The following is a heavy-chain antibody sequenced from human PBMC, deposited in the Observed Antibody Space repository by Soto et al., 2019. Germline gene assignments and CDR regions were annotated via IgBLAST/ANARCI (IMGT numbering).Heavy chain of an antibody. J-gene: IGHJ4*02. Sequence: QLQLQESGPGLVKPSETLSLTCTVSGGSISRSSYYWGWIRQPPGKGLEWIGSIYYSGSTQYNPSLKSRVTISVDTSKNQFSLKLSSVTAADTAVYYCATLWFGEADYWGQGTLVIVSS. CDR3: ATLWFGEADY. CDR2: IYYSGST. V-gene: IGHV4-39*01. CDR1: GGSISRSSYY. D-gene: IGHD3-10*01.